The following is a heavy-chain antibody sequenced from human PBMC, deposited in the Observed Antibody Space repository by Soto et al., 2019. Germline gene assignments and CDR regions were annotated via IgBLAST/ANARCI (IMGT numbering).Heavy chain of an antibody. Sequence: SETLSLTCTVSGGSISNAAYSWSWTRQPPGKGLEWIGYIYPSGMPFYNPSLRSRVTISIDRSNDQFSLNLKSVTAADTAVYYCARERGGYGLFDSWGRGTQVTVSS. D-gene: IGHD5-18*01. J-gene: IGHJ4*02. CDR1: GGSISNAAYS. CDR3: ARERGGYGLFDS. V-gene: IGHV4-30-2*01. CDR2: IYPSGMP.